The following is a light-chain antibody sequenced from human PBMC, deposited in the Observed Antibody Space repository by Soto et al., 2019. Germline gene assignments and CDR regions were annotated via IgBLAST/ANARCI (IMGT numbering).Light chain of an antibody. CDR3: CSYAGSNTLSV. Sequence: QAVLTQPASVSGSPGQSITISCTGASSDVGTYNLVSWYQQHPGKAPKLMIYEVSKRPSGVSNRFSGSKSGNTASLTISGLQAEDEADYYCCSYAGSNTLSVFGAGTKFTVL. CDR2: EVS. CDR1: SSDVGTYNL. V-gene: IGLV2-23*02. J-gene: IGLJ1*01.